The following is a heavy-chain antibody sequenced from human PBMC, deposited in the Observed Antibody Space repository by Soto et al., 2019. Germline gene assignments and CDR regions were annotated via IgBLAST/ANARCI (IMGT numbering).Heavy chain of an antibody. CDR1: GYTFTSYA. D-gene: IGHD6-19*01. Sequence: ASVKVSCKASGYTFTSYAMHWVRQAPGQRLEWMGWINAGNGNTKYSQKFQSRVTITRDTSASTAYMELSSLRSEDTAVYYCAGNLGGDSGWLYYYYMDVWGKGTTVTVSS. CDR2: INAGNGNT. CDR3: AGNLGGDSGWLYYYYMDV. J-gene: IGHJ6*03. V-gene: IGHV1-3*01.